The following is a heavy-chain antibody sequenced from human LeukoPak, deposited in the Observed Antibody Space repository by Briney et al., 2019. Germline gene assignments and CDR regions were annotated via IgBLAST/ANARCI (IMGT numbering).Heavy chain of an antibody. CDR1: GITFSSYA. CDR2: INSDGRST. D-gene: IGHD6-19*01. J-gene: IGHJ4*02. V-gene: IGHV3-74*01. Sequence: PGGSLRLSCAASGITFSSYAMSWVRQAPGKGLVWVSRINSDGRSTNYADSVKGRFTISRDNPKNTLYLQMNSLRAEDTAVYYCAREPDSSGWSSFEYWGQRALVTVSS. CDR3: AREPDSSGWSSFEY.